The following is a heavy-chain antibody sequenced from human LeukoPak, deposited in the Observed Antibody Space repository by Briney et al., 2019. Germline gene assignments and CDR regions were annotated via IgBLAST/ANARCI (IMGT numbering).Heavy chain of an antibody. Sequence: SETLSLTCTVSGGSISSYYWSWIRQPPGKGLEWIGYIYYSGSTNYNPPLKSRVTISVDTSKNRFSLKLSSVTAADTAVYYCASTGYSSGWYPRYYFDYWGQGTLVTVSS. V-gene: IGHV4-59*01. CDR3: ASTGYSSGWYPRYYFDY. CDR1: GGSISSYY. J-gene: IGHJ4*02. CDR2: IYYSGST. D-gene: IGHD6-19*01.